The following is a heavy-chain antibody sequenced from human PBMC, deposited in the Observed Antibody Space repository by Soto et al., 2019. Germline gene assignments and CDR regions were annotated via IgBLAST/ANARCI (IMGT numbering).Heavy chain of an antibody. CDR1: GGSISSYSHY. CDR3: ARQKWRDYWYFAL. CDR2: VFYDGNN. J-gene: IGHJ2*01. V-gene: IGHV4-39*01. Sequence: EKLSLTYNVSGGSISSYSHYWGWLRQSPGKRLEWIGSVFYDGNNYYNPSLKSRLSISVDTSNNQFSLKLSSVSAADTAVYFCARQKWRDYWYFALWGRCTLVT. D-gene: IGHD5-12*01.